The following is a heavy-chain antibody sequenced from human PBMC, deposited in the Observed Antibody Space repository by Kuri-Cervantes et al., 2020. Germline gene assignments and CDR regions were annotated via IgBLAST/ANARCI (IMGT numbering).Heavy chain of an antibody. CDR2: ISWNSGSI. Sequence: SLKISCAASGFTFDDYAMHWVRQAPGKGLEWVSGISWNSGSIGYADSVKGRFTISRDNAKNSLYLQMNSLRAEDTAVYYCATEHRLLWFGELSRYYYGMDVWGQGTTVTVSS. CDR3: ATEHRLLWFGELSRYYYGMDV. J-gene: IGHJ6*02. D-gene: IGHD3-10*01. V-gene: IGHV3-9*01. CDR1: GFTFDDYA.